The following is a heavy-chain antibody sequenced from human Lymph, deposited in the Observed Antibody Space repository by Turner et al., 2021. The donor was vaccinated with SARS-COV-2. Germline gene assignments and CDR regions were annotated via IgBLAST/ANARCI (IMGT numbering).Heavy chain of an antibody. CDR1: GYPLTGYY. D-gene: IGHD3-10*01. CDR3: ARSRDLQSMVRGVDPFDY. Sequence: QVQLVQSGAEVKKPGPSVQVSCKASGYPLTGYYMHWVRQAPGQGLEWMGWIHPNSGGTNYAQKFQGRVTMTRDTSISTAYMDLSRLRSDDTAMYYCARSRDLQSMVRGVDPFDYWGQGTLVTVSS. V-gene: IGHV1-2*02. J-gene: IGHJ4*02. CDR2: IHPNSGGT.